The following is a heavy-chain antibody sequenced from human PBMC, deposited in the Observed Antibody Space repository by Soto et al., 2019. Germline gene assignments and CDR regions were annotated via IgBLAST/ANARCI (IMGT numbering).Heavy chain of an antibody. Sequence: SETLSLTCRVFGGSVGTGAYYWSWIRQPPGKGLEWIGYTLYSGRPNYNPSLQSLQSRVTISVDTSRNQFSLRLTSVTAADTALYYCARHDYYHRTFDIWGQATLVTVSS. CDR1: GGSVGTGAYY. CDR2: TLYSGRP. J-gene: IGHJ3*02. D-gene: IGHD3-22*01. CDR3: ARHDYYHRTFDI. V-gene: IGHV4-61*08.